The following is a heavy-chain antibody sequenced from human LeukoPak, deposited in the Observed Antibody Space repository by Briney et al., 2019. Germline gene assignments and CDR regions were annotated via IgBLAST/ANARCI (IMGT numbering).Heavy chain of an antibody. Sequence: TSETLSLTCTVSGGSISSYYWSWIRQPPGKGLEWIGYIYYGGSTNYNPSLKSRVTISVDTSKNQFSLKLSSVTAADTAVYYCARRDDSSGYHKIFDYWGPGTLVTVSS. CDR3: ARRDDSSGYHKIFDY. V-gene: IGHV4-59*01. CDR1: GGSISSYY. CDR2: IYYGGST. J-gene: IGHJ4*02. D-gene: IGHD3-22*01.